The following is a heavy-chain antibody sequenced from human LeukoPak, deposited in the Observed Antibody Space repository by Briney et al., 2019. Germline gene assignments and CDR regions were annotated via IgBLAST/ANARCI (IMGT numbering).Heavy chain of an antibody. V-gene: IGHV3-74*01. J-gene: IGHJ6*02. Sequence: GGSLRLSCAASGFTFSSYWMHWVRHAPGKGLVWVSRINSDGSSTSYADSVKGRFTISRDNAKNTLYLQMNSLRAEDTAVYYCARVSRSGGYYYYGMDVWGQGTTVTVPS. CDR2: INSDGSST. CDR1: GFTFSSYW. CDR3: ARVSRSGGYYYYGMDV. D-gene: IGHD6-19*01.